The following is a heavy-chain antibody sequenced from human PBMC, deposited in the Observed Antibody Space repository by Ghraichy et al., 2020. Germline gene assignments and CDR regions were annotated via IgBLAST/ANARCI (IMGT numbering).Heavy chain of an antibody. Sequence: GESLNISCAAAGFTFSTSAMTWVRQAPGKGLQWVSTLSGSASSTYYADFVKGRFIISRDSSKNTLYLQMNSLRAEDAAVYYCARGGGSYYHWYFDLWGRGTLVTVSS. CDR1: GFTFSTSA. CDR3: ARGGGSYYHWYFDL. D-gene: IGHD1-26*01. V-gene: IGHV3-23*01. CDR2: LSGSASST. J-gene: IGHJ2*01.